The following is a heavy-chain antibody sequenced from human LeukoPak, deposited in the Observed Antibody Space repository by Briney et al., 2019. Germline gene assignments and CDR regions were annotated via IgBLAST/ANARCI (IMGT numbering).Heavy chain of an antibody. CDR3: ATSRFLEWLYLLDY. CDR2: INSNSGDT. D-gene: IGHD3-3*01. J-gene: IGHJ4*02. V-gene: IGHV1-2*02. CDR1: GYTFTGYY. Sequence: ASVKVSCKASGYTFTGYYMHWVRQAPGQGLEWMGWINSNSGDTKYAQKFQGRVTMTRATSIGLAYMELSRLKSDDTAVYYCATSRFLEWLYLLDYWGQGTLVTVSS.